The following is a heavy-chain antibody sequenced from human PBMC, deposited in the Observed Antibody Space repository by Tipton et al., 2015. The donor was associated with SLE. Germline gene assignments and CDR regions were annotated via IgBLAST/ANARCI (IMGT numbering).Heavy chain of an antibody. CDR3: AGWELRSYYYYYMDV. Sequence: LRLSCAVYGGSFSGYYWSWIRQPPGKGLEWIGEINHSGSTNYNPSLKSRVTISVDTSKNQFSLKLSSVTAADTAVYYCAGWELRSYYYYYMDVWGKGTTVTVSS. J-gene: IGHJ6*03. CDR2: INHSGST. CDR1: GGSFSGYY. V-gene: IGHV4-34*01. D-gene: IGHD1-26*01.